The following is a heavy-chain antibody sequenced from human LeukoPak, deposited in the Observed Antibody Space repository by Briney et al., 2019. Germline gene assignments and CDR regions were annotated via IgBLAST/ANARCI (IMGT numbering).Heavy chain of an antibody. CDR1: GYTFTSYD. V-gene: IGHV1-8*01. J-gene: IGHJ4*02. Sequence: GASVKVSCKASGYTFTSYDINWVRQATGQGPEWMGWMDPNSGNTGYAQKFQGRVTMTRNTSISTAYMELSSLRSEDTAVYYCARRGYGSGVYYFDYWGQGTLVTVSS. D-gene: IGHD3-10*01. CDR2: MDPNSGNT. CDR3: ARRGYGSGVYYFDY.